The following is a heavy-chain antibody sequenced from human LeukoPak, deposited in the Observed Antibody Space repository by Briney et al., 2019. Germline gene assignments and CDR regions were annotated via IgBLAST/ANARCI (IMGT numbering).Heavy chain of an antibody. V-gene: IGHV1-2*02. CDR3: ARQGREYYDTANWFDP. D-gene: IGHD3-22*01. J-gene: IGHJ5*02. CDR1: EYTFTGNY. Sequence: ASVKVSCKASEYTFTGNYMHWVRQAPGQGLEWMGWINPNSGGTNYAQKFQGRVTMTRDTSISTAYMELNRLRSDDTAVYYCARQGREYYDTANWFDPWGQGTLVTVSS. CDR2: INPNSGGT.